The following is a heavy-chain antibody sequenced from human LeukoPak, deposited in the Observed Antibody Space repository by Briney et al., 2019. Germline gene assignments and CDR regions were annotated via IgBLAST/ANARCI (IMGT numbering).Heavy chain of an antibody. CDR2: INPNSGGT. J-gene: IGHJ3*02. CDR3: ARDSSSSRRAFDI. Sequence: ASVKVSCKASGYTFTGYCMHWVRQAPGQGLEWMGRINPNSGGTNYAQKFQGRVTMTRDTSISTAYMELSRLRSDDTAVYYCARDSSSSRRAFDIWGQGTMVTVSS. D-gene: IGHD6-6*01. V-gene: IGHV1-2*06. CDR1: GYTFTGYC.